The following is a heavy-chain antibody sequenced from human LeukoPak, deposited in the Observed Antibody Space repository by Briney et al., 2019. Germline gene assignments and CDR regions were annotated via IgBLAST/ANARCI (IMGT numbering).Heavy chain of an antibody. CDR2: ISSNGGST. J-gene: IGHJ6*02. D-gene: IGHD1-26*01. Sequence: GGSLRLSCAASGFTFSSYAMHWVRQAPGKGLEYVSAISSNGGSTYYANSVKGRFTISRDNSKNTLYLQMGSLRAEDMAVYYCARGIDGGSYSCMDVWGQGTTVTVSS. CDR1: GFTFSSYA. CDR3: ARGIDGGSYSCMDV. V-gene: IGHV3-64*01.